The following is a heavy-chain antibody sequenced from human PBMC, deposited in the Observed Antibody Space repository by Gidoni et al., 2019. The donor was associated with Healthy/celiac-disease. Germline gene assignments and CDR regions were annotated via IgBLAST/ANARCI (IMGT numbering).Heavy chain of an antibody. D-gene: IGHD3-10*01. J-gene: IGHJ5*02. CDR1: GYTFTSYA. Sequence: QVQLVQSGAEVKKPGASVTVSCKASGYTFTSYAMHWGRQAPGQRLEWMGWINAGNGNTKYSQKFQGRVTITRDTSASTAYMELSSMRSEDTAVYYCARGLRFYYGSGSMFDPWGQGTLVTVSS. CDR3: ARGLRFYYGSGSMFDP. V-gene: IGHV1-3*01. CDR2: INAGNGNT.